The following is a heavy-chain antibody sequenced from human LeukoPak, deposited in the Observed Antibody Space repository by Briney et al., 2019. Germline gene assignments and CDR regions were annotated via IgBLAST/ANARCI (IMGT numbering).Heavy chain of an antibody. D-gene: IGHD2-2*01. CDR3: ARVRYCSSTSCP. CDR1: GGSFSGYY. Sequence: TSSETLSLTCAVYGGSFSGYYWSWIRQPPGKGPEWIGEINHSGSTNYNPSLKSRVTISVDTSKNQFSLKLSSVTAADTAVYYCARVRYCSSTSCPWGQGTLVTVSS. CDR2: INHSGST. V-gene: IGHV4-34*01. J-gene: IGHJ5*02.